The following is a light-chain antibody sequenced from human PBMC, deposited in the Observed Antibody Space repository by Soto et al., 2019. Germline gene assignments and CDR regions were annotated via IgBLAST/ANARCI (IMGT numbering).Light chain of an antibody. V-gene: IGLV2-14*01. CDR2: EVT. CDR3: SSFTSRFNFV. J-gene: IGLJ1*01. CDR1: RSDVGAYNY. Sequence: QSLMPHPASVSWSPGQSISISCTGTRSDVGAYNYVSWYQQHPGKAPKLMISEVTNRPSGVSDRFSGSKSGNTASLTISGLQAEDEADYYCSSFTSRFNFVFGTGTKVTVL.